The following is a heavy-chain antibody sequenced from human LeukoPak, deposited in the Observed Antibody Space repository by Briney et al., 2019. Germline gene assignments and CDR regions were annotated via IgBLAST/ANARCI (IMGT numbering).Heavy chain of an antibody. CDR3: ARVVTEQEDYYYYMDV. J-gene: IGHJ6*03. CDR1: GGTFSSYA. Sequence: ASVKVSCKASGGTFSSYAISWVRQAPGQGLEWMGGIIPIFGTANYAQKFQGRVTITTDESTSTAYMELSSLRSEDTAVYYSARVVTEQEDYYYYMDVWGKGTTVTVSS. D-gene: IGHD6-6*01. CDR2: IIPIFGTA. V-gene: IGHV1-69*05.